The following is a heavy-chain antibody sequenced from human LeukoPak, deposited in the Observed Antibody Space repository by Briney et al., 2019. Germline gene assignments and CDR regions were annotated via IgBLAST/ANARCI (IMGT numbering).Heavy chain of an antibody. CDR2: ISGSGDAT. CDR3: ARAFYYDSGSYYGHFDY. J-gene: IGHJ4*02. D-gene: IGHD3-10*01. V-gene: IGHV3-23*01. Sequence: PGGSLRLSCAASKFTFVNYAMSWDRQAPGKGLEWVSTISGSGDATYYADSVKGRFTISRDNSKSTLYLQMNSLRAEDTALYCCARAFYYDSGSYYGHFDYWGRGTLVTVSS. CDR1: KFTFVNYA.